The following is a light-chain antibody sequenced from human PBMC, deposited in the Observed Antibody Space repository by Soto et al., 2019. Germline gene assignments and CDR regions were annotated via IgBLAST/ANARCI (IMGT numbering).Light chain of an antibody. J-gene: IGKJ5*01. CDR2: DAS. V-gene: IGKV1-33*01. Sequence: DIQMTQSPSSLSASVGDRVTITCQARQDITNYLNWYQQKPGKAPKLLIYDASNLETGIPSRFSGSGSGTDFTFTISNLQPEDIATYYCQHYDNFPITFGQGTRLEIK. CDR3: QHYDNFPIT. CDR1: QDITNY.